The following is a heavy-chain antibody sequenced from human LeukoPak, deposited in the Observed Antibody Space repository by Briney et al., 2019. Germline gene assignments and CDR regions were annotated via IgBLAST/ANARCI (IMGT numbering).Heavy chain of an antibody. Sequence: ASVKVSCKASGYTFTGYYINWVRQAPGQGLEWMGLIHPNDGDTKYTQEFQDRVTMTRDTSTSTVYMELSSLRSEDTAVYYCATYTQSGAQGVSDYWGQGTLVTVSS. CDR1: GYTFTGYY. V-gene: IGHV1-46*01. J-gene: IGHJ4*02. D-gene: IGHD3-10*01. CDR3: ATYTQSGAQGVSDY. CDR2: IHPNDGDT.